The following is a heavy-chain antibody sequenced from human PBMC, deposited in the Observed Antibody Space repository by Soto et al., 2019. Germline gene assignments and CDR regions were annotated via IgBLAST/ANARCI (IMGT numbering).Heavy chain of an antibody. J-gene: IGHJ6*02. Sequence: QVQLQQWGAGLLKPSETLSLTSGVSGASLSGVYWTWIRQTPGSGLEWIGEINHSGSAYYNPALGGRVTISVDTSKKQSSLSLTSVTAADTGRYYCARAVKGSIENTGWPKPYYYGLDVWAQGTAVIVSS. CDR1: GASLSGVY. V-gene: IGHV4-34*01. CDR3: ARAVKGSIENTGWPKPYYYGLDV. CDR2: INHSGSA. D-gene: IGHD1-26*01.